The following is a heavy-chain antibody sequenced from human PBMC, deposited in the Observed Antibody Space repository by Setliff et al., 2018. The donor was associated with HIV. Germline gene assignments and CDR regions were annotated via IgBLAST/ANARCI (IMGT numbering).Heavy chain of an antibody. Sequence: TLSLTCNVSGGSISSYHWNWVRQSPGKALEWIGYIYYSGSTNYNPSFKSRVTISVDRSKRQFSLNLSSVTAADTAIYYCTRGPEGVAGGDYWGQGILVTVSS. CDR3: TRGPEGVAGGDY. J-gene: IGHJ4*02. V-gene: IGHV4-59*01. CDR1: GGSISSYH. D-gene: IGHD3-3*01. CDR2: IYYSGST.